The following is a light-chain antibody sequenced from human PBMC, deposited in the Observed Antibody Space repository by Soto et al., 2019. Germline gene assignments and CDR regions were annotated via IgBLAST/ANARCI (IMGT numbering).Light chain of an antibody. V-gene: IGKV1-13*02. CDR3: QQFTGYPLT. Sequence: AIQLTQSPSSLSASVRDRVTITCRASQGISSALAWYQQKPGKAPKLLIYGASNLKSGVPSRFSGSGSGTDFTLTISSLQPEDFATYYCQQFTGYPLTFGGGTKVEIE. CDR2: GAS. CDR1: QGISSA. J-gene: IGKJ4*01.